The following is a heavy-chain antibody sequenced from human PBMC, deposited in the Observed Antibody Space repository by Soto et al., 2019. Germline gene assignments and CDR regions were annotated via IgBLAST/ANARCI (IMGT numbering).Heavy chain of an antibody. V-gene: IGHV3-33*01. J-gene: IGHJ6*02. CDR1: GFTFSSYG. CDR3: ARDLKYYDSSGMASPFYYYYYGMDV. D-gene: IGHD3-22*01. Sequence: QVQLVESGGGVVQPGRSLRLSCAASGFTFSSYGMHWVRQAPGKGLEWVAVIWYDGSNKYYADSVKGRFTISRDNSKNTLYLQMNSLRAEDPAVYYCARDLKYYDSSGMASPFYYYYYGMDVWGQGTTVTVSS. CDR2: IWYDGSNK.